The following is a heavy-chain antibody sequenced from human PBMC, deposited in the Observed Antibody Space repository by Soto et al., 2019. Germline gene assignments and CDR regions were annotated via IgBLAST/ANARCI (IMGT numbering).Heavy chain of an antibody. CDR3: ARSNSIQLWLIYFDY. J-gene: IGHJ4*02. CDR2: IYPGDSDT. Sequence: ESLKISSKVSGCSFIGYCVGWVRQMNGKGLEWMGIIYPGDSDTRYSPSFQGQVTISADKSISTAYLQWSSLKASDTAMYYCARSNSIQLWLIYFDYWGQGTLVTVSS. V-gene: IGHV5-51*01. D-gene: IGHD5-18*01. CDR1: GCSFIGYC.